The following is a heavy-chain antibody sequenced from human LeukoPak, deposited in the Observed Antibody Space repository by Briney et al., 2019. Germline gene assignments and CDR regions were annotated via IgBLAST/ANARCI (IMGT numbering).Heavy chain of an antibody. CDR1: GFTFSSYD. CDR2: IKQDGSEK. V-gene: IGHV3-7*01. D-gene: IGHD2-21*02. J-gene: IGHJ4*02. CDR3: ARRDYYFDY. Sequence: GGSLRLSCTASGFTFSSYDMHWVRQAPGKGLEWVANIKQDGSEKYYVDSVKGRFTISRDNAKNSLYLQMNSLRAEDTAVYYCARRDYYFDYWGQGTLVTVSS.